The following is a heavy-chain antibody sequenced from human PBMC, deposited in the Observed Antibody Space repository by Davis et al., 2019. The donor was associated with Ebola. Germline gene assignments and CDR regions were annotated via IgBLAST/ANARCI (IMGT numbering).Heavy chain of an antibody. Sequence: LETLSLTFTVSGGSISTYYCSWIRQPPGKGLEWIGYIYYSGRTNYNPTLKSRVTISVDTSKNQFSLKLSSVTAADTAVYDWASWNRSGWYLGWFDPWGQGTLVTVSS. CDR1: GGSISTYY. V-gene: IGHV4-59*01. D-gene: IGHD6-19*01. CDR2: IYYSGRT. CDR3: ASWNRSGWYLGWFDP. J-gene: IGHJ5*02.